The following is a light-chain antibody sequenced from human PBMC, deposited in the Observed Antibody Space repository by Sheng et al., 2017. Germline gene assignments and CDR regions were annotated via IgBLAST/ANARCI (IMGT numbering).Light chain of an antibody. CDR2: EVS. CDR3: CSYASSGTLV. J-gene: IGLJ3*02. Sequence: QSALTQPASVSGSPGQSITISCTGTNNDVGTYNYVSWYQQHPGKAPKLMIFEVSNRPSGISKRFSGSKSANTASLTISGLHVEDEADYYCCSYASSGTLVFGGGTRLTVL. CDR1: NNDVGTYNY. V-gene: IGLV2-14*01.